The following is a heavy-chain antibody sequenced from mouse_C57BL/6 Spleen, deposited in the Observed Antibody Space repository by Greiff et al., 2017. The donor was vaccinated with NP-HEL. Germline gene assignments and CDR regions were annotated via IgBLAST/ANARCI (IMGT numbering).Heavy chain of an antibody. D-gene: IGHD2-1*01. CDR2: IDPSDSYT. CDR3: ARSDYGNYETDY. CDR1: GYTFTSYW. V-gene: IGHV1-59*01. Sequence: QVQLQQPGAELVRPGTSVKLSCKASGYTFTSYWMHWVKQRPGQGLEWIGVIDPSDSYTNYNQKFKGKATLTVDTSSSTAYMQLSSLTSEDSAVYYCARSDYGNYETDYWGQGTTLTVSS. J-gene: IGHJ2*01.